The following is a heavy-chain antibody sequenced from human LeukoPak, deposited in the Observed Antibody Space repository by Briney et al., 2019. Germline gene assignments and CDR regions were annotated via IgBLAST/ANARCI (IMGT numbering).Heavy chain of an antibody. CDR1: GFTFSSYG. V-gene: IGHV3-30*19. J-gene: IGHJ5*02. CDR2: ISYDGSNK. D-gene: IGHD2-2*01. CDR3: ARDGVPAPQGWWFDP. Sequence: GGSLRLSCAASGFTFSSYGMHWVRQAPGKGLEWVAVISYDGSNKYYADSVKGRFTISRDNSKNTLYLQMNSLRAEDTAVYYCARDGVPAPQGWWFDPWGQGTLVTVSS.